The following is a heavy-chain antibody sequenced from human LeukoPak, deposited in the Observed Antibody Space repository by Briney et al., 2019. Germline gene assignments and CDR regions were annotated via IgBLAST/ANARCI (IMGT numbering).Heavy chain of an antibody. CDR1: SGSINNYY. J-gene: IGHJ4*02. CDR2: IQYGSP. Sequence: SENLSLTCTVSSGSINNYYWNWLRQPPGKGLEWIGYIQYGSPTYNPSLKSRVTISTDTSKTQFSLKLSSVTAADTAVYYCARAPGCRGGKCYAFDYWGQGTLVTVSS. V-gene: IGHV4-59*01. CDR3: ARAPGCRGGKCYAFDY. D-gene: IGHD2-15*01.